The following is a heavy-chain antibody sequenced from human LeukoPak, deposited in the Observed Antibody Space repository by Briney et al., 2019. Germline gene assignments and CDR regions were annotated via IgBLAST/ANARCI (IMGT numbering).Heavy chain of an antibody. J-gene: IGHJ4*02. Sequence: ASVKVSCKASGYAFTSYGISWVRQAPGQGLEWMGWISAYNGNTNYAQKLQGRVTMTTDTSTSTAYMEPRSLRSDDTAVYYCARAESDFWSGVNAFDYWGQGTLVTVSS. CDR3: ARAESDFWSGVNAFDY. CDR1: GYAFTSYG. V-gene: IGHV1-18*01. D-gene: IGHD3-3*01. CDR2: ISAYNGNT.